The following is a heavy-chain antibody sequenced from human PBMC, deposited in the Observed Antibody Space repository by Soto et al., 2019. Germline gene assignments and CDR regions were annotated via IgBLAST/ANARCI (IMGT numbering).Heavy chain of an antibody. Sequence: ASVKVSCKASGGTFSSYAISWVRQAPGQGLEWMGGIIPIFGTANYAQKFQGRVTITTDESTSTAYMELSSLRSEDTAVYYCARSQQYSSSWYQNYYYYGMDVWGQGTTVTVSS. V-gene: IGHV1-69*05. CDR3: ARSQQYSSSWYQNYYYYGMDV. J-gene: IGHJ6*02. CDR2: IIPIFGTA. CDR1: GGTFSSYA. D-gene: IGHD6-13*01.